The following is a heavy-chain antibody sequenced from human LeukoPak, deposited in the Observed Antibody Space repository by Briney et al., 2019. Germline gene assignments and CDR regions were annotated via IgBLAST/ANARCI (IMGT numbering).Heavy chain of an antibody. CDR2: IYPGDSDT. V-gene: IGHV5-51*01. CDR3: ASPDYYDSSGYSPGAGY. D-gene: IGHD3-22*01. J-gene: IGHJ4*02. Sequence: GESLKISCKGSGYSFTSYWIGWVRPMPGKGLEWMGIIYPGDSDTRYSPSFQGQVTISADKSITTPYLQWSSLKASDTAMYYCASPDYYDSSGYSPGAGYWGQGTLVTVSS. CDR1: GYSFTSYW.